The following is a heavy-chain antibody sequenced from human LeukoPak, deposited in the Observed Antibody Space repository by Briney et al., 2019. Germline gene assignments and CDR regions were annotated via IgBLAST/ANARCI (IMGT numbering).Heavy chain of an antibody. J-gene: IGHJ4*02. V-gene: IGHV3-7*01. D-gene: IGHD5-12*01. CDR2: IKQDGSEK. CDR1: GFTFSNYW. CDR3: TKSRISFSGQADH. Sequence: GGSLRLSCSASGFTFSNYWMSWGRQAPGKGLEWVANIKQDGSEKHYVDSVKGRFTISRDNAKNSLYLQMNSLRAEDTAVYYCTKSRISFSGQADHWGQGTLVTVSS.